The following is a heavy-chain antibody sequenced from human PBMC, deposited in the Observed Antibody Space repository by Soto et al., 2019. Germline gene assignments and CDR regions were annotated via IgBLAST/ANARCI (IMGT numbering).Heavy chain of an antibody. CDR3: AREIIVATINLGY. CDR2: ISSRGDTI. D-gene: IGHD5-12*01. J-gene: IGHJ4*02. Sequence: GGSLRLSCATSGFTLSSYEMNWVRQAPGKGLEWVSYISSRGDTIYYADSVKGRFTISRDNAKNALYLQMNSLRAEDTAVYYCAREIIVATINLGYWGQGTLVTVYS. V-gene: IGHV3-48*03. CDR1: GFTLSSYE.